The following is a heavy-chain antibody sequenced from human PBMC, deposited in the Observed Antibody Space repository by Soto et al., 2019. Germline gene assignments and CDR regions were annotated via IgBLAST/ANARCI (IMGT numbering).Heavy chain of an antibody. D-gene: IGHD1-26*01. CDR3: AREGGGRRYDY. Sequence: EVQLVESGGGLVQPGGSLRLSCAASGFTVSSNYMSWVRQAPGKGLEWVSVIYSGGSTYYADSVKGRFTISRDNSKNTLYLQMDSLRAEYTAVYYCAREGGGRRYDYWGQGTLVTVSS. CDR2: IYSGGST. V-gene: IGHV3-66*01. CDR1: GFTVSSNY. J-gene: IGHJ4*02.